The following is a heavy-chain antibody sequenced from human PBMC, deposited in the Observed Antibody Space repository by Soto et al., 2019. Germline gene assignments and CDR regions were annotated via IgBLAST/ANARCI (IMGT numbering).Heavy chain of an antibody. CDR2: IWNDGNGY. J-gene: IGHJ6*02. CDR3: ARRQISPPTRGAASARGGMDV. D-gene: IGHD6-13*01. Sequence: QVQLVESGGGVVQPGRSLRLSCAASGFTFNNYGMHWVRQAPGKGLEWVAVIWNDGNGYFYANSVKGRFTISRDKSKNTLYLQMSSLRVEDTAVYYCARRQISPPTRGAASARGGMDVWGQGTTVTVSS. CDR1: GFTFNNYG. V-gene: IGHV3-33*01.